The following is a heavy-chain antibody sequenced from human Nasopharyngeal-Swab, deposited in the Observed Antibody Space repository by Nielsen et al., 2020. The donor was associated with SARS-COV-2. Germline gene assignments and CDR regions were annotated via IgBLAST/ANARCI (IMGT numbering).Heavy chain of an antibody. CDR2: LYHGGST. CDR1: GGSISGYY. Sequence: SETLSLTCTVSGGSISGYYWSWIRQAPGKGLEWIGYLYHGGSTIYNPSLKSRLTISVDTSKNQLSLRLRSVTAADTAVYYCARHYYESTTGTFPFDNWGQGTLVTVSS. V-gene: IGHV4-59*08. J-gene: IGHJ4*02. CDR3: ARHYYESTTGTFPFDN. D-gene: IGHD3-22*01.